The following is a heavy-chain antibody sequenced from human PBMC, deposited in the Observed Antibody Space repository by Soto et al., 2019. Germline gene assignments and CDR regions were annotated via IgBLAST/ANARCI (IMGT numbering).Heavy chain of an antibody. CDR3: ARDYDTTGYYDY. CDR1: GGSISSGGSS. Sequence: QLQLQESGSGLVKPSQTLSLTCAVSGGSISSGGSSWGWIRQPPEKGLEFIGYIYHSGSTYYNPSLQSRVTISVDRSKNQFSLRLTSVTAADTAVYYCARDYDTTGYYDYWGQGTLVTVSS. V-gene: IGHV4-30-2*01. D-gene: IGHD3-22*01. J-gene: IGHJ4*02. CDR2: IYHSGST.